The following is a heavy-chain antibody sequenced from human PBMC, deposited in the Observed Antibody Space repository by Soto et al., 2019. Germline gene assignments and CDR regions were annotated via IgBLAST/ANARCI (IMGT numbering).Heavy chain of an antibody. D-gene: IGHD1-26*01. CDR2: IKQDGSEK. CDR1: GFTFSTYW. J-gene: IGHJ3*02. CDR3: ARIKGGSYVTMAFDI. V-gene: IGHV3-7*01. Sequence: EVQLVESGGGLVQPGGSLRLSCAASGFTFSTYWMSWVRQAPGRGLEWVANIKQDGSEKYYVDSVKGRFTISRDNAKNSLYVQMSILRAEDTAVYYCARIKGGSYVTMAFDIWGQGTMVTVSS.